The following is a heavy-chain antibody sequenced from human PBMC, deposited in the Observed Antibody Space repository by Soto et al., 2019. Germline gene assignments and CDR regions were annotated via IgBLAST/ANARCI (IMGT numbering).Heavy chain of an antibody. D-gene: IGHD6-13*01. CDR1: GYTFTSYG. V-gene: IGHV1-18*01. Sequence: QVPLVQSGAEVKKPGASVKVSCKASGYTFTSYGISWVRQAPGQGLEWMGWISAYNGNTNYAQKLQGRVTMTTDTSTSTAYMELRSLRSDDTAVYYCARLSSSWPVNYYYYGMDVWGQGTTVTVSS. J-gene: IGHJ6*02. CDR3: ARLSSSWPVNYYYYGMDV. CDR2: ISAYNGNT.